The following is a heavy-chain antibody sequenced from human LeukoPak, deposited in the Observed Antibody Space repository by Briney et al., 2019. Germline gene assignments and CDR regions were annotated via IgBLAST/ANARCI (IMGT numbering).Heavy chain of an antibody. CDR1: GFTVSTIY. CDR3: ARGYSDHVGPFYFQH. V-gene: IGHV3-66*01. Sequence: GGSLRLSCAASGFTVSTIYMTWVRQAPGKGLEWVSIIYSGGNTYYADSVKGRFTISRDNSKNTLYLQMNSLRVEDTAVYYCARGYSDHVGPFYFQHWGQGTPVTVSS. J-gene: IGHJ1*01. CDR2: IYSGGNT. D-gene: IGHD4-17*01.